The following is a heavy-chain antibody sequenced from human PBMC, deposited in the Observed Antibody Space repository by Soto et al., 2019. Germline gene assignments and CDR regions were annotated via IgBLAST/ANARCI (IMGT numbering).Heavy chain of an antibody. V-gene: IGHV4-34*01. Sequence: PSETLSLTCAVYGGSFSGYYWSWIRQPPGKGLEWIGEINHSGSTNYNPSLKSRVTISVDTSKNQFSLKLSSVTAADTAVYYCARAYYDFWSGYPWVDPWGQGTLVTVSS. J-gene: IGHJ5*02. CDR2: INHSGST. CDR1: GGSFSGYY. CDR3: ARAYYDFWSGYPWVDP. D-gene: IGHD3-3*01.